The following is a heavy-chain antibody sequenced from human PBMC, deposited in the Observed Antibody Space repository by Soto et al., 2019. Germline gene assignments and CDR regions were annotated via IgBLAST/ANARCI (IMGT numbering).Heavy chain of an antibody. J-gene: IGHJ4*02. CDR2: MYDSGST. CDR3: ARGRVAGAY. CDR1: GGSISSYY. D-gene: IGHD1-26*01. V-gene: IGHV4-59*01. Sequence: QLQLQESGPGLVKPSETLSLTCTVSGGSISSYYWSWIRQPPGKGLEWIGYMYDSGSTNYNPSLKSRVIISVAMSKNQFSLKLRSVTAADTAGYYCARGRVAGAYWGQGTLVTVSS.